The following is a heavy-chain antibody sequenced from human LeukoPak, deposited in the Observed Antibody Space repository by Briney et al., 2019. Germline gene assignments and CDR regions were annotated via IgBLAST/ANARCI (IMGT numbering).Heavy chain of an antibody. CDR3: ARGDYYDGGGRNWLDP. V-gene: IGHV4-4*07. Sequence: SETLSLTCTVSGGSMSSYYWSFIRQPAGKGLEWIGRIHTSGTTYYNPSLKSRVTMSVDTSKNQFSLRLTSVTAADTAVYYCARGDYYDGGGRNWLDPWGQGTLVTVSS. CDR2: IHTSGTT. J-gene: IGHJ5*02. D-gene: IGHD3-16*01. CDR1: GGSMSSYY.